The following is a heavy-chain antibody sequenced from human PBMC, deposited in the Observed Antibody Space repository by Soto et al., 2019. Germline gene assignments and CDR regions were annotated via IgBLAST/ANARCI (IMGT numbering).Heavy chain of an antibody. V-gene: IGHV3-33*01. J-gene: IGHJ5*02. Sequence: QGQLVESGGGVVQPGESLKLSCAASGFSFNSYGIFWFSQAPGKGLEWVAVIWSDGSVKDIADPVKGRFIISRDNPESTVSLQMNTLGAEDTGVYFCARALAAYGDLDLWGRGTLVSVSS. D-gene: IGHD3-10*01. CDR2: IWSDGSVK. CDR3: ARALAAYGDLDL. CDR1: GFSFNSYG.